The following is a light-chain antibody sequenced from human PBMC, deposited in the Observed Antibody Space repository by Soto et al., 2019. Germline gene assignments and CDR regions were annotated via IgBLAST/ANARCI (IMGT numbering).Light chain of an antibody. J-gene: IGLJ2*01. V-gene: IGLV1-44*01. CDR2: SNN. CDR1: SSNIGSNT. Sequence: QSVLTQPPSASGTPGQRVTISCSGRSSNIGSNTVNWYQQLPGTAPKLLIYSNNQRPSGVPDRFSGSKSGTSASLAISGLQSEDEADYYCASWDDSLNGFHVVFGGGTKVTVL. CDR3: ASWDDSLNGFHVV.